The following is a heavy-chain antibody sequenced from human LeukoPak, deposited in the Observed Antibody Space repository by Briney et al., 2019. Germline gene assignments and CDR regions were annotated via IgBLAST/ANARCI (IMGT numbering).Heavy chain of an antibody. V-gene: IGHV3-23*01. CDR1: GFTFSSYA. D-gene: IGHD3-22*01. CDR3: AKDLSYYYDSSGYYHLDY. J-gene: IGHJ4*02. CDR2: ISGSGGST. Sequence: GGSLRLSCAASGFTFSSYAMSWVRQAPGKGLEWVSAISGSGGSTYYADSVKGRFTISRDNSKNTLYLKMTSLRAEDTAVYYCAKDLSYYYDSSGYYHLDYWGQGTLVTVSS.